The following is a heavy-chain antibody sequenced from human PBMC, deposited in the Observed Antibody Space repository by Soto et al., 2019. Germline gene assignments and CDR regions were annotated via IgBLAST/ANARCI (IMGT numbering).Heavy chain of an antibody. V-gene: IGHV3-30-3*01. CDR3: ARDQVKGTMTIL. CDR2: ISYDGSNK. D-gene: IGHD4-17*01. J-gene: IGHJ4*02. Sequence: GGSLRLSCAASGFTFINYAMHWVRQAPGKGLEWVAVISYDGSNKYYADSVKSRFTISRDNSKNTMYLQMNSLSAEDTAVYHCARDQVKGTMTILWGQGTLVTVSS. CDR1: GFTFINYA.